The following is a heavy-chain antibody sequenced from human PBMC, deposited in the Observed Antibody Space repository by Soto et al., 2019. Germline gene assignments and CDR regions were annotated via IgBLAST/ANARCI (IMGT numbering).Heavy chain of an antibody. CDR1: GYTFTSYG. V-gene: IGHV1-18*01. J-gene: IGHJ4*02. CDR3: ASTIDIVATIGVFDY. Sequence: ASVKVSCKASGYTFTSYGISWVRQAPGQGLEWMGWISAYNGNTNYAQKLQGRVTMTTDTSTSTAYMELRSLRSDDTAVYYCASTIDIVATIGVFDYWGQGTLVTVSS. CDR2: ISAYNGNT. D-gene: IGHD5-12*01.